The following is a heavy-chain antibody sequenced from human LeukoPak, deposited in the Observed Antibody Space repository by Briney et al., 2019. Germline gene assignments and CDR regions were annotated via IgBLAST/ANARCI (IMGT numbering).Heavy chain of an antibody. CDR1: TVSSSSGNF. CDR3: ARELLGAPTPGAY. D-gene: IGHD1-26*01. V-gene: IGHV4-4*02. J-gene: IGHJ4*02. Sequence: SETLSLTCALSTVSSSSGNFWSWVRQPPGEGLEWIGEVHKSGRTNYNPSLKTRVTISIDASKNQLSLELTSVTAADTAVYYCARELLGAPTPGAYWGQGTRVTVSS. CDR2: VHKSGRT.